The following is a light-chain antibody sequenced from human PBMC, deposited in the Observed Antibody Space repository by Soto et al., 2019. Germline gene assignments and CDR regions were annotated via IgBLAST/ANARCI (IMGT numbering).Light chain of an antibody. CDR2: GAS. V-gene: IGKV3-20*01. J-gene: IGKJ4*01. CDR1: QSVSSSF. Sequence: PGERATLSCRASQSVSSSFLDCYQQKPGQAPRLLIYGASSRATGIPDRFSGSGSGTDFTLTISRLEPEDVAVYYCQQYGSSPLTFGGGTKVEIK. CDR3: QQYGSSPLT.